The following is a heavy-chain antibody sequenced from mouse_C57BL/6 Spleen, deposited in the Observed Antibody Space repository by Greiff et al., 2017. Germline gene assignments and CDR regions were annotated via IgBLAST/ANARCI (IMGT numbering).Heavy chain of an antibody. CDR3: AMPYYDYDFDY. CDR1: GYTFTDHS. D-gene: IGHD2-4*01. V-gene: IGHV1-78*01. CDR2: IYPRDGST. Sequence: VQLQESDAELVKPGASVKISCKVSGYTFTDHSIHWMKQRPEQGLEWIGYIYPRDGSTKYNEKFKGKATLTADKSYSTAYMQLNSLTSEDSAVYFCAMPYYDYDFDYWGQGTTLTVSS. J-gene: IGHJ2*01.